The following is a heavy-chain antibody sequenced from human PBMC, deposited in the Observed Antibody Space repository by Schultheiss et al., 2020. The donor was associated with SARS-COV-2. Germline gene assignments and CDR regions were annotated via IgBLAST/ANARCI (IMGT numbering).Heavy chain of an antibody. J-gene: IGHJ6*02. Sequence: SETLSLTCTVSGGSISSSSYYWGWIRQPPGKALEWIGSIYYSGSTNYNPSLKSRVTISVDTSKNQFSLKLSSVTAADTAVYYCARSVPGITGTMYGMDVWGQGTTVTVSS. CDR1: GGSISSSSYY. CDR2: IYYSGST. CDR3: ARSVPGITGTMYGMDV. V-gene: IGHV4-39*07. D-gene: IGHD1-7*01.